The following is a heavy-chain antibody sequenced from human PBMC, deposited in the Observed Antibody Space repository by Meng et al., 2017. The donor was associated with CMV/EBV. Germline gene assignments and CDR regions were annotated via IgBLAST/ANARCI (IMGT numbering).Heavy chain of an antibody. V-gene: IGHV3-30*09. CDR3: ARDDPIDS. Sequence: GESLKISCAASGFTFSGYAMHWVRRAPGKGPEWVAFIAFDGSNKYYADSVKGRFAVSRDNPKNTLYLQLNSLRREDTAMYYCARDDPIDSWGQGTLVTVSS. CDR1: GFTFSGYA. J-gene: IGHJ4*02. CDR2: IAFDGSNK.